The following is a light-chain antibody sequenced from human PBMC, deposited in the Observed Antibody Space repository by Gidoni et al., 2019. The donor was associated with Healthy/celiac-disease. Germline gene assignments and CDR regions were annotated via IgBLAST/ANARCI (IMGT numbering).Light chain of an antibody. CDR2: EGS. V-gene: IGLV2-23*01. CDR1: SSDVGSYNL. Sequence: QSALTQPAAVSGAPGQSITLSCTGTSSDVGSYNLVSWYQQHPGKAPKLMIYEGSKRPSGVSNRFSGSKSGNTASLTISGLQAEDEADYYCCSYAGSVVFGGGTKLTVX. CDR3: CSYAGSVV. J-gene: IGLJ2*01.